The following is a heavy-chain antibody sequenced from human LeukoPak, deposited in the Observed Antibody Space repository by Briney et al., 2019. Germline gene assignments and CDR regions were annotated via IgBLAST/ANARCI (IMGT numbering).Heavy chain of an antibody. J-gene: IGHJ6*03. Sequence: SETLSLTCTVSGGSISSSSYYWGWIRQPPGKGLEWIGSIYYSGSTYYNPSLKSRVTISVDTSKNQFSLKLSSVTAADTAVYYCARGPLGIVVVRYMDVWGQGTTVTVSS. V-gene: IGHV4-39*07. D-gene: IGHD3-22*01. CDR3: ARGPLGIVVVRYMDV. CDR2: IYYSGST. CDR1: GGSISSSSYY.